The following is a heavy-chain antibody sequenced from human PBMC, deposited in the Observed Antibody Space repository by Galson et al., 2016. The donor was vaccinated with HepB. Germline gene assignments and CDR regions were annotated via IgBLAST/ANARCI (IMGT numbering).Heavy chain of an antibody. V-gene: IGHV1-58*01. D-gene: IGHD2-21*01. CDR3: AAEDKRLIAFDY. J-gene: IGHJ4*02. CDR1: GFTFTSSA. CDR2: IVVGSGNT. Sequence: SVKVSCKASGFTFTSSAVQWVRQARGQRLEWIGWIVVGSGNTKYAQKFQERVTITRDMSTSTAYMELRGLSSEDTAVYYCAAEDKRLIAFDYCGQGTLVPVSS.